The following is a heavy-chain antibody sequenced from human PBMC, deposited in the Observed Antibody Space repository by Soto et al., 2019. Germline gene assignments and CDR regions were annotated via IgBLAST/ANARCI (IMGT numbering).Heavy chain of an antibody. V-gene: IGHV6-1*01. J-gene: IGHJ6*02. CDR1: GDSVSSNSSS. CDR2: TYYRSKWYN. Sequence: SQTLSLTCAISGDSVSSNSSSWNWIRQSPSRGLEWLGRTYYRSKWYNDYAVSVKSRITINPDTSKNQFSLQLNSVTPEDTAVYYCARVSGRYSQYYYGMDVWGQGTTVPVSS. D-gene: IGHD1-1*01. CDR3: ARVSGRYSQYYYGMDV.